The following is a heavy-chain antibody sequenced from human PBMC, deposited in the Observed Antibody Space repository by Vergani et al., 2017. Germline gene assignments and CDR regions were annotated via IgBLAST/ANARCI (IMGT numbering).Heavy chain of an antibody. V-gene: IGHV1-69*01. CDR1: GGTFSSYA. D-gene: IGHD5-18*01. CDR3: ARDQTAMVTSAFDI. Sequence: QVQLVQSGAEVKKPGSSVKVSCKASGGTFSSYAISWVRQAPGQGLEWMGVIIPIFGTANYAQKFQGRVTITADESTSTAYMELSILRSEDTAVYYCARDQTAMVTSAFDIWGQGTMVTVSS. J-gene: IGHJ3*02. CDR2: IIPIFGTA.